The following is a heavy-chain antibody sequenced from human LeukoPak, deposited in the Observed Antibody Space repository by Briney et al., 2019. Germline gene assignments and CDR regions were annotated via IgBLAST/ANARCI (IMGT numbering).Heavy chain of an antibody. Sequence: ASVKVSCKASGYTFTGYYMHWVRRAPGQGLEWMGWIYRNSGGTNYAQKFQGRVTMTRDTSISTAYMELSRLRSDDTAVYYCARVRYRLAETYIDYWGQGTLVTVSS. D-gene: IGHD3-16*01. J-gene: IGHJ4*02. CDR2: IYRNSGGT. V-gene: IGHV1-2*02. CDR1: GYTFTGYY. CDR3: ARVRYRLAETYIDY.